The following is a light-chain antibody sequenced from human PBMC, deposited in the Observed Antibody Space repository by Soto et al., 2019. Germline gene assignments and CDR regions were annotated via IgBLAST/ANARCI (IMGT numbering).Light chain of an antibody. CDR3: QQYKNWLTSP. Sequence: LTQSPSTLSVTLGESSTLSCRASQRVXSNVGWDEQQPGQAPRILIXDPSTRATGLPARFIGSGSGTEFTLTLSSLQSEEFSAYYCQQYKNWLTSPFGQGTRLEIK. J-gene: IGKJ5*01. CDR2: DPS. V-gene: IGKV3-15*01. CDR1: QRVXSN.